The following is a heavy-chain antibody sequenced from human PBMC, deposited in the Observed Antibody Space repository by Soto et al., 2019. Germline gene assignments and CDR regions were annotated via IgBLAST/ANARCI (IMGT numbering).Heavy chain of an antibody. D-gene: IGHD2-21*02. V-gene: IGHV1-8*01. CDR2: MNPNSGNT. CDR3: AATVVVTAMNYYYGMDV. CDR1: GYTFTSYD. Sequence: ASVKVSCKASGYTFTSYDINWVRQATGQGLEWMGWMNPNSGNTGYAQKFQGRVTMTRNTSISAAYMELSSLRSEDTAVYYCAATVVVTAMNYYYGMDVWGQGTTVTVSS. J-gene: IGHJ6*02.